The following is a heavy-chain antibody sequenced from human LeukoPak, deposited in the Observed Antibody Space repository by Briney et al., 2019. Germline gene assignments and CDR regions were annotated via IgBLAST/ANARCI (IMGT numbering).Heavy chain of an antibody. Sequence: GGSLRLSCAASGFTFSSYWMSWVRQAPGKGLEWVSGISGSGDNTYYADSVKGRFTISRDNSKNTLYVQVNSLGTEDTAAYYCAKGSYYDSSGSFYFDYWGQGTLVTVSS. V-gene: IGHV3-23*01. CDR1: GFTFSSYW. CDR3: AKGSYYDSSGSFYFDY. J-gene: IGHJ4*02. CDR2: ISGSGDNT. D-gene: IGHD3-22*01.